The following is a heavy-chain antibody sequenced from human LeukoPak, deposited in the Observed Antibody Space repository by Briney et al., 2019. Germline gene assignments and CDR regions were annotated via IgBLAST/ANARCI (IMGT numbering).Heavy chain of an antibody. V-gene: IGHV3-15*01. CDR2: IKSKTDGGTT. CDR3: TTDPLPGYDFLVPIT. CDR1: GFTFRNAW. J-gene: IGHJ4*02. D-gene: IGHD5-12*01. Sequence: GGSLRISCAASGFTFRNAWMSWGGHAPGTCLELVGRIKSKTDGGTTDYAAPVKGRFTISRDDSKNTLYLQMNSLKTEDTAVYYCTTDPLPGYDFLVPITWGQGTLVTVSS.